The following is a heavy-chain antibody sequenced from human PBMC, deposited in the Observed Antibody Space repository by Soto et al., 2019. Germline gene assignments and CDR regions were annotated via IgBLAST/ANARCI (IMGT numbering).Heavy chain of an antibody. J-gene: IGHJ4*02. CDR2: VNSDGSDT. V-gene: IGHV3-74*01. Sequence: EVQLEESGGGLVQRGGSLRLSCAASGFTFNSYWMHWVGQAPGMGLAWVSRVNSDGSDTVYADSVKGRFTISRDNAKNMVYLQMSSMRDDDSGVYYCAREKAGGFFDYWGQGALVIVSS. CDR3: AREKAGGFFDY. CDR1: GFTFNSYW.